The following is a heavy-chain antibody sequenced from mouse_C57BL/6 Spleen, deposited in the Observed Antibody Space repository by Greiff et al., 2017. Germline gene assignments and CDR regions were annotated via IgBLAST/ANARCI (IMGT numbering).Heavy chain of an antibody. D-gene: IGHD1-1*01. CDR3: TTGYYCSSCF. V-gene: IGHV14-4*01. CDR1: GFNIKDDY. J-gene: IGHJ4*01. CDR2: IDPENGDT. Sequence: EVQLQQSGAELVRPGASVKLSCTASGFNIKDDYMHWVKQRPEQGLEWIGWIDPENGDTEYASKFQGKATITADTSSNTAYLQLSSLTSEDTAVYYCTTGYYCSSCFRGQVTSVTVSS.